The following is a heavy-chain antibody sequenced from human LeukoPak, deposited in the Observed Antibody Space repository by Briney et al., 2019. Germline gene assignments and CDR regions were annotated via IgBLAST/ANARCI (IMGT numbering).Heavy chain of an antibody. CDR3: ARDYGSDY. Sequence: GGTLRLSCAASGFTFSSYSMNWVRQAPGKGLEWISSISTSSTYIYYTDSVKGRFTISRDNAKNSLYLQMNSLRAEDTAVYYCARDYGSDYWGQGTLVTVSS. D-gene: IGHD5-24*01. CDR2: ISTSSTYI. CDR1: GFTFSSYS. V-gene: IGHV3-21*01. J-gene: IGHJ4*02.